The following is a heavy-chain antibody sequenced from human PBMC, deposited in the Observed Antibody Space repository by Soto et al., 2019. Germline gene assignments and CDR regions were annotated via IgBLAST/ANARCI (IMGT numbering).Heavy chain of an antibody. J-gene: IGHJ6*02. CDR3: ARGADRDFLLRVLEWSYYYYGMDV. CDR2: ISSSSSTI. D-gene: IGHD3-3*01. CDR1: GFTFSSYS. Sequence: GSLRLSCAASGFTFSSYSMNWVRQAPGKGLEWVSYISSSSSTIYYADSVTGRFTISRDNAKNSLYLQMNSLRDEDTAVYYCARGADRDFLLRVLEWSYYYYGMDVWGQGTTVTVSS. V-gene: IGHV3-48*02.